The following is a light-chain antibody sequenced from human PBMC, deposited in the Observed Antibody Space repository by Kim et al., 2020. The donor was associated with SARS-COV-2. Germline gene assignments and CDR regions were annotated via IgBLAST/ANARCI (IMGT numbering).Light chain of an antibody. V-gene: IGLV1-44*01. J-gene: IGLJ3*02. CDR2: KNN. Sequence: GQGVTISCSGSSSNLGTTRVHWYPQFPGTAPEVLIYKNNQRPSGVPDRFSGSKSGTSASLAISGLQSEDEGDYYCAGWDDNLNAEVFGGGTQLTVL. CDR1: SSNLGTTR. CDR3: AGWDDNLNAEV.